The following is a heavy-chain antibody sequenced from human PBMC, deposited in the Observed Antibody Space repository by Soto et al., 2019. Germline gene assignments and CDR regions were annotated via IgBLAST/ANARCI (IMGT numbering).Heavy chain of an antibody. CDR3: AREGDYYGMDV. V-gene: IGHV3-66*01. D-gene: IGHD3-16*01. J-gene: IGHJ6*02. CDR1: GFTVSSNY. Sequence: TGGSLRLSCAASGFTVSSNYMSWVRQAPGKGLEWVSVIYSGGSTYYADSVKGRFTISRDNSKNTLYLQMNSLRAEDTAVYYCAREGDYYGMDVWGQGTTVTVSS. CDR2: IYSGGST.